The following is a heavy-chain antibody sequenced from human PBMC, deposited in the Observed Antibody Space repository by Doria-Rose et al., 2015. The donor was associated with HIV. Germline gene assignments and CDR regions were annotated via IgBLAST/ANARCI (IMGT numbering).Heavy chain of an antibody. J-gene: IGHJ6*03. Sequence: VQLVESGGGLVQPGRSLRLSCVGSGFSFGSYAMHWVRLAPGKGLEWVAGISWDSGAKGNADSVEGRFTISRDNAKKSVYLEMRSLRPEDTAFYYCAKAPIIEPKYYFYMDVWGKGTSVTVSS. V-gene: IGHV3-9*01. CDR2: ISWDSGAK. CDR3: AKAPIIEPKYYFYMDV. CDR1: GFSFGSYA.